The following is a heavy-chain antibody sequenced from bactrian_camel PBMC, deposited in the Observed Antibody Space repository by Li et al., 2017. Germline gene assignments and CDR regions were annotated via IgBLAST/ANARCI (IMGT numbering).Heavy chain of an antibody. V-gene: IGHV3S26*01. CDR3: AAGRLRNGYCYSLLNRLAYNN. J-gene: IGHJ4*01. Sequence: HVQLVESGGGLVQPGGSLRLSCIISGYTHSSACMGWFRQAPGEEREGVATIDPYGISRYADSVKGRFAISKDNAGNTLYLQMDSLNPEDTGMYYCAAGRLRNGYCYSLLNRLAYNNWGQGTQVTVS. CDR2: TIDPYGIS. CDR1: GYTHSSAC. D-gene: IGHD2*01.